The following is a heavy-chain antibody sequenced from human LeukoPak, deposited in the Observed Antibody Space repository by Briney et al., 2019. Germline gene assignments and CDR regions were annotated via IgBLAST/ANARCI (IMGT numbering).Heavy chain of an antibody. CDR2: ISYDGSNK. CDR3: AKAGQWLARGDY. V-gene: IGHV3-30*18. CDR1: GLTFSSYG. D-gene: IGHD6-19*01. Sequence: GGSLRLSCAASGLTFSSYGMHWVRQAPGKGLEWMAVISYDGSNKYYADSVKGRFTISRDNSKNTLYLQMNSLRTEDTAVYYWAKAGQWLARGDYWGQGTLVTVSS. J-gene: IGHJ4*02.